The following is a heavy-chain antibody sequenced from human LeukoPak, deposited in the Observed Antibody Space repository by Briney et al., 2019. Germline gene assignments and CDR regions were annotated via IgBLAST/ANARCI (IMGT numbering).Heavy chain of an antibody. Sequence: GGSLRLSCAVSGFTFRDHYMSWIRQTPGKGLQWISRITHTGSPIYYADSVKGRFTISRDNAKNSLYLQMNSLRAEDTAVYYCARDPDTSSKVDYWGQGTLVTVSS. J-gene: IGHJ4*02. CDR3: ARDPDTSSKVDY. CDR2: ITHTGSPI. V-gene: IGHV3-11*01. CDR1: GFTFRDHY. D-gene: IGHD6-6*01.